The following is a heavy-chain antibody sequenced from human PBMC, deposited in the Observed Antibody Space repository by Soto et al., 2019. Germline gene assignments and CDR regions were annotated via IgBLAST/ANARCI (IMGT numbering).Heavy chain of an antibody. J-gene: IGHJ4*02. D-gene: IGHD2-2*01. CDR3: ARAIVVPAAMPFDY. CDR1: GGSFSGYY. Sequence: SETLSLTCAVYGGSFSGYYWSWIRQPPGKGLEWIGEINHSGSTNYNPSLKSRVTISVDTSKNQFSLKLSSVTAADTAVYYCARAIVVPAAMPFDYWGQGTLVTVSS. CDR2: INHSGST. V-gene: IGHV4-34*01.